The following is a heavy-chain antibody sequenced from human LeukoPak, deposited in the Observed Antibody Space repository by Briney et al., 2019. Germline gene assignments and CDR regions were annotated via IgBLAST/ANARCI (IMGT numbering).Heavy chain of an antibody. CDR1: GGSISSYY. CDR2: IYYSGST. V-gene: IGHV4-59*08. CDR3: AKSYYYGSGDSPVPFDY. Sequence: SETLSLTCTVSGGSISSYYWSWIRQPPGKGLEWIGYIYYSGSTNYNPSLKSRVTISVDTSKNQFSLKLSSVTAADTAVYYCAKSYYYGSGDSPVPFDYWGQGTLVTVSS. D-gene: IGHD3-10*01. J-gene: IGHJ4*02.